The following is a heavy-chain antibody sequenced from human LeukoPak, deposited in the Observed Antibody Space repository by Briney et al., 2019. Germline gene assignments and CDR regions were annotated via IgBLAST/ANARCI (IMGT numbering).Heavy chain of an antibody. CDR3: ARGQGRGSGGYYYYYYYMDV. CDR1: GYTFTSYD. D-gene: IGHD3-10*01. CDR2: MNPNSGNT. J-gene: IGHJ6*03. Sequence: ASVKVSCKASGYTFTSYDINWVRQATGQGLEWMGWMNPNSGNTGYAQKFQGRVTMTRNTSISTAYMELSSLRSEDTAVYYCARGQGRGSGGYYYYYYYMDVWGKGTTVTISS. V-gene: IGHV1-8*01.